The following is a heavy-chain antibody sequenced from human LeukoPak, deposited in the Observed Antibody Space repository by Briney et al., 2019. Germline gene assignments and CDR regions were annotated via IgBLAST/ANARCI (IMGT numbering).Heavy chain of an antibody. V-gene: IGHV3-7*01. J-gene: IGHJ4*02. CDR2: IKQDGSEK. D-gene: IGHD3-3*01. CDR3: ARDWGFWSGSTGFDY. CDR1: GFTFSSYW. Sequence: GGSLRLSCAASGFTFSSYWMSWVRQAPGKGLEWVANIKQDGSEKYYVDSVKGRFTISRDNAKNSLYLQMNSLRAEDTAVYYCARDWGFWSGSTGFDYWGQGALVTVSS.